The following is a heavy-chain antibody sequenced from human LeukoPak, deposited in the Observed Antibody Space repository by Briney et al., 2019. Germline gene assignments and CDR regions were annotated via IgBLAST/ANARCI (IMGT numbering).Heavy chain of an antibody. Sequence: GGSLRLSCAASGFTFSSYSMNWVRQAPGKGLEWVSAISGSGGSTYYADSVKGRFTISRDNSKNTLYLQMNSLRAEDTAVYYCAKADSSSWYYFDYWGQGTLVTVSS. D-gene: IGHD6-13*01. CDR2: ISGSGGST. J-gene: IGHJ4*02. CDR1: GFTFSSYS. CDR3: AKADSSSWYYFDY. V-gene: IGHV3-23*01.